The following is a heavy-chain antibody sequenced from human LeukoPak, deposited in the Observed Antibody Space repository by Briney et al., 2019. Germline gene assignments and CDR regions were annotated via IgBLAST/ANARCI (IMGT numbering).Heavy chain of an antibody. J-gene: IGHJ3*02. D-gene: IGHD1-26*01. V-gene: IGHV3-53*01. CDR2: LYSGGST. Sequence: PGGSLRLSCAASGFTVSSNYMSWVRQTPGKGLEWVSVLYSGGSTYYADSVKGRFTISRDNSKNTLYLRMNSLGAEDTAVYYCARLSGSYAFDIWGQGTMVTVSS. CDR3: ARLSGSYAFDI. CDR1: GFTVSSNY.